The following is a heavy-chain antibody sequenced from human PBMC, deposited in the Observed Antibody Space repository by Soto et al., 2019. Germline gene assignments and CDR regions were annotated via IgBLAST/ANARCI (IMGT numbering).Heavy chain of an antibody. V-gene: IGHV3-30*18. CDR3: ANLPSVSVGATRGYYYYGMDV. CDR2: ISYDGSNK. D-gene: IGHD1-26*01. Sequence: PGGSLRLSCAASGFTFSSYGMHWVRQAPGKGLEWVAVISYDGSNKYYADSVKGRFTISRDNSKNTLYLQMNSLRAEDTAVYYCANLPSVSVGATRGYYYYGMDVWGQGTTVTVSS. J-gene: IGHJ6*02. CDR1: GFTFSSYG.